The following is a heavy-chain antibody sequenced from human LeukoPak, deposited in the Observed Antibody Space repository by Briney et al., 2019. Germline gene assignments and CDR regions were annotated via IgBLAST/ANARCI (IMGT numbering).Heavy chain of an antibody. CDR2: IYYNGRS. CDR3: GGEGGGELLDY. CDR1: GASVNRAGNS. D-gene: IGHD1-7*01. V-gene: IGHV4-31*03. J-gene: IGHJ4*02. Sequence: KTSETLSLTCTVSGASVNRAGNSWTWIRQHPGKGLEWIAYIYYNGRSSYNPSLKSRATISVDTSKNQFSLKLDSMTAADTAVYFWGGEGGGELLDYWGQGTLVTVSS.